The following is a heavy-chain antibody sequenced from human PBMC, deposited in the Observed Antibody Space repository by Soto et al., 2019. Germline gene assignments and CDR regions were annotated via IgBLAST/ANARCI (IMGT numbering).Heavy chain of an antibody. CDR2: ISGSGGST. V-gene: IGHV3-23*01. CDR1: GFTFSSYA. Sequence: GGSLRLSCAASGFTFSSYAMSWVRQAPGKGLEWVSAISGSGGSTYYADSVKGRFTISRDNSKNTLYLQMNSLRAEDTAVYYCASTSPGYSSGWEFDYWGQGTLVTVSS. D-gene: IGHD6-19*01. J-gene: IGHJ4*02. CDR3: ASTSPGYSSGWEFDY.